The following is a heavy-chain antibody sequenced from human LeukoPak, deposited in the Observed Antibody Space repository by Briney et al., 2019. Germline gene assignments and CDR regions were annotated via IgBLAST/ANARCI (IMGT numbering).Heavy chain of an antibody. D-gene: IGHD6-19*01. CDR2: FDPEDGET. CDR1: GYTLTELS. V-gene: IGHV1-24*01. Sequence: GASVKVSXKVSGYTLTELSMHWVRQAPGKGLEWMGGFDPEDGETIYAQKFQGRVTMTEDTSTDTAYMELSSLRSEDTAVYYCATDPGIAVAGPFFDYWGQGTLVTVSS. J-gene: IGHJ4*02. CDR3: ATDPGIAVAGPFFDY.